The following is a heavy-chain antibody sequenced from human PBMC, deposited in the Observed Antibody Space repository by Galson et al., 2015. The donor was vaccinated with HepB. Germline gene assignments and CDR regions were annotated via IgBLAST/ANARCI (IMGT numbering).Heavy chain of an antibody. V-gene: IGHV3-30*04. J-gene: IGHJ3*02. Sequence: SLRLSCAASGFTFSSYAMHWVRQAPGKGLEWVAVISYDGSNKYYADSVKGRFTISRDNSKNTLYLQMNSLRAEDTAVYYCARDTAGRAFDIWGQGTMVTVSS. CDR2: ISYDGSNK. CDR1: GFTFSSYA. CDR3: ARDTAGRAFDI. D-gene: IGHD1-26*01.